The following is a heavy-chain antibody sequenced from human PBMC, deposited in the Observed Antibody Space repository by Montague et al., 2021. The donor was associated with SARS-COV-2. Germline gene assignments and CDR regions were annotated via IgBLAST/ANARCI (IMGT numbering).Heavy chain of an antibody. Sequence: SKTLSLTCTVSGGSVSSATYYWSWIRQPPGKGLEWIGYINYSGSTSYSPSLKSRVTISVDMSKNQLSLKLNSVTAADTAVYYCASSGGYYYYYQGVDVWGQGTTVTVSS. D-gene: IGHD3-10*01. CDR1: GGSVSSATYY. V-gene: IGHV4-61*01. CDR3: ASSGGYYYYYQGVDV. CDR2: INYSGST. J-gene: IGHJ6*02.